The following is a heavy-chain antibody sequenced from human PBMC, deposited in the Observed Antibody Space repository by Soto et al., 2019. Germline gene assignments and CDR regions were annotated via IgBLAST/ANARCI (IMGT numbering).Heavy chain of an antibody. CDR2: IKSKTDGGTT. Sequence: GGSLRLSCAASGFTFSNAWVSWVRQAPGKGLEWVGHIKSKTDGGTTDYAAPVKGRFTISRDDSKNTLYLQMNSLKTEDTAVYYCTTRDIVVVPAAAYYYYGVDVWGQGTTVTVSS. J-gene: IGHJ6*02. D-gene: IGHD2-2*01. CDR3: TTRDIVVVPAAAYYYYGVDV. CDR1: GFTFSNAW. V-gene: IGHV3-15*01.